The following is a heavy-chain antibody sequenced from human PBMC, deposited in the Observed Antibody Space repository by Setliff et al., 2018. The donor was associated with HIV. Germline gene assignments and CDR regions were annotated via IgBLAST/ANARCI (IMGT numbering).Heavy chain of an antibody. CDR1: GYSFSNYW. Sequence: GESLKISCKGSGYSFSNYWVGWVRQTPGKGLEWMGIIYPGDSDTRYSPSFQGQVTISADKSISTAYLQWSSLKASDTAMYYCARREGIAVAGLYYFDYWGQGTLVTVSS. CDR2: IYPGDSDT. CDR3: ARREGIAVAGLYYFDY. D-gene: IGHD6-19*01. J-gene: IGHJ4*02. V-gene: IGHV5-51*01.